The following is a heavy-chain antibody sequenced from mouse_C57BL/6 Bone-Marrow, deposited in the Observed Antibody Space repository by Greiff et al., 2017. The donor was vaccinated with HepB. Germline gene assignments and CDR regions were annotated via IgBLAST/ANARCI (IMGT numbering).Heavy chain of an antibody. CDR3: ARITTERYFDV. CDR2: ISNGGGST. J-gene: IGHJ1*03. D-gene: IGHD1-1*01. V-gene: IGHV5-12*01. CDR1: GFTFSDYY. Sequence: DVHLVESGGGLVQPGGSLKLSCAASGFTFSDYYMYWVRQTPEKRLEWVAYISNGGGSTYYPDTVKGRFTISRDNAKNTLYLQMSRLKSEDTAMYYCARITTERYFDVWGTGTTVTVAS.